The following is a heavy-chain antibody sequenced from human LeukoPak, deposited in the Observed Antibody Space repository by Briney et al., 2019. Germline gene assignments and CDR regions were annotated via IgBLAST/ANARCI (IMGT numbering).Heavy chain of an antibody. CDR3: ARDWLVGASGMDY. V-gene: IGHV3-21*01. D-gene: IGHD1-26*01. J-gene: IGHJ4*02. CDR2: ISGGSSFT. Sequence: GGSLRLSCAASGFSFSSFSMNWVRQAPGKGLEWVSYISGGSSFTYYVDSVKGRFTISRDNAKNSLYLQMNSLRAEDTAVYYCARDWLVGASGMDYWGQGTLVTVSS. CDR1: GFSFSSFS.